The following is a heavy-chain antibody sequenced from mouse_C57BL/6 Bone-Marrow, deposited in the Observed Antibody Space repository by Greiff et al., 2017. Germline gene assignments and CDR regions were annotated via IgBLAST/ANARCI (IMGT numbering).Heavy chain of an antibody. CDR2: INPSSGYT. J-gene: IGHJ1*03. CDR3: ARLIKNPYWYFDV. V-gene: IGHV1-7*01. D-gene: IGHD2-4*01. CDR1: GYTFTSYW. Sequence: QVQLQQSGAELAKPGASVKLSCKASGYTFTSYWMHWVKQRPGQGLEWIGYINPSSGYTKYNQKFKDKATLNADKSSSTAYMQMSSLTYEDSAVYYCARLIKNPYWYFDVWGTGTTVTVSS.